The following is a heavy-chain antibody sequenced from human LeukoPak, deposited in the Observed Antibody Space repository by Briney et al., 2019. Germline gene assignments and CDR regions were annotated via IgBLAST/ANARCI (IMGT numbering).Heavy chain of an antibody. CDR1: GFTFSSYW. CDR2: IKQDGSEK. V-gene: IGHV3-7*01. Sequence: GGSLRLSCAASGFTFSSYWMSWVRQAPGKGLEWVANIKQDGSEKYYVDSVKGRFTISRDNAKNSLYLQMNSLRAEDTAVYYCARDTGEWELLDALDIWGQGTMVTVSS. J-gene: IGHJ3*02. CDR3: ARDTGEWELLDALDI. D-gene: IGHD1-26*01.